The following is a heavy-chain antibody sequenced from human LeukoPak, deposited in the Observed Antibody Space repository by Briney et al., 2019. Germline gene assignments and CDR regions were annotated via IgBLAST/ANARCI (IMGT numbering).Heavy chain of an antibody. Sequence: ASVKVSCKASGYRFTDYYIHWVRQAPGQGLEWMGWINVNSGDTYQLQKFQDRVTMTGDTSINTAYMELSRLRSDDTAVFYCARSYYDVLTGNYMWLAPWGQGTLVTVSS. CDR1: GYRFTDYY. CDR2: INVNSGDT. D-gene: IGHD3-9*01. CDR3: ARSYYDVLTGNYMWLAP. V-gene: IGHV1-2*02. J-gene: IGHJ5*02.